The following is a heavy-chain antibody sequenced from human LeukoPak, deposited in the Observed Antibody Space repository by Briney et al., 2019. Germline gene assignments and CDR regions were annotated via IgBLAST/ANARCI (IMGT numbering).Heavy chain of an antibody. D-gene: IGHD4/OR15-4a*01. CDR2: IYGSGVSI. V-gene: IGHV3-23*01. J-gene: IGHJ5*02. Sequence: GGSLRLSCLGPGFTFINYVMSWVRQAPGKGLEWLATIYGSGVSISYSDSVKGWFTVSRYNANNTLYLQMNSLRAEDTAMYYCARDLRCELHPMASWGQGILLTVSS. CDR1: GFTFINYV. CDR3: ARDLRCELHPMAS.